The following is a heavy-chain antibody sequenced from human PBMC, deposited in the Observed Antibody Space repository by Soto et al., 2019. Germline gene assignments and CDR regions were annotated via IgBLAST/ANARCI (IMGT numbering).Heavy chain of an antibody. CDR3: ARSNYGDYEGRDAFDI. J-gene: IGHJ3*02. Sequence: QVHLVESGGGVVQPGRSLRLSCAASGFTLSVFGMHWVRQAPDKGLEWVAVMWNEGNKEYYADSVKGRFTMSRDSSKNTLDLQMNSLRAEDTAISYCARSNYGDYEGRDAFDIWGPGTMLTVSS. CDR1: GFTLSVFG. D-gene: IGHD4-17*01. CDR2: MWNEGNKE. V-gene: IGHV3-33*01.